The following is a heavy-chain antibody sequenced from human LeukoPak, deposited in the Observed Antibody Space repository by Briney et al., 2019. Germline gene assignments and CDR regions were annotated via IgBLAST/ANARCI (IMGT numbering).Heavy chain of an antibody. CDR2: ISSSGSTI. D-gene: IGHD5-18*01. CDR1: GFTVRSSY. V-gene: IGHV3-11*04. J-gene: IGHJ4*02. Sequence: GGSLRLSCAASGFTVRSSYMSWVRQAPGKGLEWVSYISSSGSTIYYADSVKGRFTISRDNAKNSLYLQMNSLRAEDTAVYYCASRVGYSYGYDYWGQGTLVTVSS. CDR3: ASRVGYSYGYDY.